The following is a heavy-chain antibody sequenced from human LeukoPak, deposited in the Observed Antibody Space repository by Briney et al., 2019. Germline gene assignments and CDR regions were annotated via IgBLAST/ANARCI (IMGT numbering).Heavy chain of an antibody. J-gene: IGHJ4*02. Sequence: ASVTVSCKASGYTFTSYYMHWVRQAPGQGLEWMGIINPSGGSTSYAQKFQGRVTMTRDMSTSTVYMELSSLRSEDTAVYYCARWGHGSSLVYYFDYWGQGTLVTVSS. CDR3: ARWGHGSSLVYYFDY. V-gene: IGHV1-46*01. D-gene: IGHD6-6*01. CDR1: GYTFTSYY. CDR2: INPSGGST.